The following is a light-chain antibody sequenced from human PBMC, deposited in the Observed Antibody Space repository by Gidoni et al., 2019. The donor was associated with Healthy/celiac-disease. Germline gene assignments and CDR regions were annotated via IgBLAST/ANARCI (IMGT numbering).Light chain of an antibody. CDR2: DVS. V-gene: IGLV2-14*03. Sequence: QSALTQPASVSGSPGQSITISCTGTRSDVGGYNYVSCYQQHPGKAPKLMIYDVSNRPSGVSNRFSGSKSGNTASLTISGLQAEDEADYYCSSYTSSSTLPYVFGTGTKVTVL. CDR3: SSYTSSSTLPYV. J-gene: IGLJ1*01. CDR1: RSDVGGYNY.